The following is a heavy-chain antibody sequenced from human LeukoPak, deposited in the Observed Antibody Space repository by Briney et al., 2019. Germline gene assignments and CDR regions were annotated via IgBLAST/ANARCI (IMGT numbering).Heavy chain of an antibody. V-gene: IGHV3-74*01. CDR3: ARDGRSGNFDK. Sequence: GGSLRLSCAASGFTFSGYWMHWVRQAPGKGLALVSVIRSDGSITTYADSVKGRFTISRDTAKNTLYLQMNSLRAEDTAVYYCARDGRSGNFDKWGQGTLVSVSS. J-gene: IGHJ4*02. D-gene: IGHD1-26*01. CDR2: IRSDGSIT. CDR1: GFTFSGYW.